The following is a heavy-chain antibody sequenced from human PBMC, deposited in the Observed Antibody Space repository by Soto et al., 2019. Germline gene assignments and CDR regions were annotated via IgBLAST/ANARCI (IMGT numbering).Heavy chain of an antibody. Sequence: QVQLVQSGAEVKKPGSSVKVSCTASGGTFSSYAISWVRQAPGQGLEWMGGVIPSFGTANYAQKFQGRVTITADESTCTAYMELSSLRSEDTAVYYCARGRKYSSGWYKQDYWGQGTLVTVSS. CDR3: ARGRKYSSGWYKQDY. CDR1: GGTFSSYA. J-gene: IGHJ4*02. CDR2: VIPSFGTA. V-gene: IGHV1-69*01. D-gene: IGHD6-19*01.